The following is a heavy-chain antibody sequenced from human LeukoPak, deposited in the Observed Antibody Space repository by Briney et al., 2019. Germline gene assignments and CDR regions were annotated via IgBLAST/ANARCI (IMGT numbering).Heavy chain of an antibody. CDR3: AKDRGGTGDFDY. J-gene: IGHJ4*02. CDR1: GYPFVIHV. CDR2: INPDNGNA. Sequence: VASVKVSCKASGYPFVIHVIHWVRQAPGQRLESMGWINPDNGNAEYSQKFQGRVTITRDPSATTAYMELSSLRSEDMAVYYCAKDRGGTGDFDYWGQGTLVTVSS. D-gene: IGHD3-10*01. V-gene: IGHV1-3*01.